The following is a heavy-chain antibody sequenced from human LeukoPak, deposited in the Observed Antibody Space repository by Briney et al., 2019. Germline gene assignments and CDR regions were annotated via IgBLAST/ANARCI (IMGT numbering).Heavy chain of an antibody. J-gene: IGHJ3*02. CDR1: GYSFTSYW. D-gene: IGHD3-22*01. V-gene: IGHV5-51*01. CDR3: ARQRSYYDSSGYYYAFDI. CDR2: IYPGDSDT. Sequence: LGESLKISCKGSGYSFTSYWIGWVRQMPGKGLEWIGIIYPGDSDTRYSPSFQGQVTISADKSISTAYLQWSSLKASDTAMYYCARQRSYYDSSGYYYAFDIWGQGTMVTVSS.